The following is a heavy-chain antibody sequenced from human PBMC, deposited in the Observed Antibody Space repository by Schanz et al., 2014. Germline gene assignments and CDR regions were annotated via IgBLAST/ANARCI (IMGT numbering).Heavy chain of an antibody. CDR1: GFSFGNYG. CDR2: FDAHDGRA. V-gene: IGHV3-23*04. J-gene: IGHJ3*02. Sequence: MQLVESGGGLVKPGGSLRLSCEASGFSFGNYGMSWVRQAPGKGLEWVSGFDAHDGRAYYADSAKGRFTISRDNSKSTLYVEMNSLRVEDTAVYYCAKGRFGELSAFDIWGQGTMVTVSS. D-gene: IGHD3-10*01. CDR3: AKGRFGELSAFDI.